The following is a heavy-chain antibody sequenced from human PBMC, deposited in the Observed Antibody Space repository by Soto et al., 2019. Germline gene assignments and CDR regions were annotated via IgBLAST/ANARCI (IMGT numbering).Heavy chain of an antibody. V-gene: IGHV5-10-1*01. J-gene: IGHJ6*02. CDR2: IDPSDSYT. D-gene: IGHD4-4*01. CDR1: GYSFTSYW. Sequence: GESLKISCKGSGYSFTSYWISWVRQMPGKGLEWMGRIDPSDSYTNYSPSFQGHVTISADKSISTAYLQWSSLKASDTAMYYCARHVGTVTTLYSYYGMDVWGQGTTVTVSS. CDR3: ARHVGTVTTLYSYYGMDV.